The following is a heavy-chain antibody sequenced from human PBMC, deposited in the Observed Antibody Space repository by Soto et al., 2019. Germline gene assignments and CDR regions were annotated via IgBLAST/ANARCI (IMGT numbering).Heavy chain of an antibody. CDR3: TTPPYYYDSSGYYPH. Sequence: EVQLVESGGGLVKPGGSLRLSCAASGFTFSNAWMNWDRQAPGKGLEWVGRIKSKTDGGTTDYAAPVKGRFTISRDDSKNTLYLQMNSLKTEDTAVYYCTTPPYYYDSSGYYPHWGQGTLVTVSS. CDR1: GFTFSNAW. J-gene: IGHJ4*02. CDR2: IKSKTDGGTT. D-gene: IGHD3-22*01. V-gene: IGHV3-15*07.